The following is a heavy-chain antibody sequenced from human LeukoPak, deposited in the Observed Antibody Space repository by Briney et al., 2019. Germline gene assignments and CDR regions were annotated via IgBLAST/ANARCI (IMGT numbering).Heavy chain of an antibody. CDR3: AKTLGYSGYFSP. CDR2: ISGGGVNT. Sequence: PGGSLRLSCAASGFTFNSYAMTWVRQAPGKGLEWVSAISGGGVNTYYADSVKGRFTISRDNSKNMLYLQMNSPRAEDTAVYYCAKTLGYSGYFSPWGPGTLVTVSS. CDR1: GFTFNSYA. D-gene: IGHD3-22*01. J-gene: IGHJ5*02. V-gene: IGHV3-23*01.